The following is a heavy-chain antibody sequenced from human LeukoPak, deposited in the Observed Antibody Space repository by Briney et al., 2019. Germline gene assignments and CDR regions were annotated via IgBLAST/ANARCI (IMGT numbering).Heavy chain of an antibody. V-gene: IGHV4-39*07. J-gene: IGHJ4*02. Sequence: PSETLSLTSTVSGGSISSSSYYWGWIRQPPGKGLEWIGSIYYSGSTYYNPSLKSRVTISVDTSKNQFSLKLSSVTAADTAVYYCATEEVVPAAMKDYWGQGTLVAVSS. CDR3: ATEEVVPAAMKDY. D-gene: IGHD2-2*01. CDR2: IYYSGST. CDR1: GGSISSSSYY.